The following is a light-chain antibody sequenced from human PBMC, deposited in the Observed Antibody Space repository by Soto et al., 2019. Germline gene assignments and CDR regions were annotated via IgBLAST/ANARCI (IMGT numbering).Light chain of an antibody. Sequence: DIQMTQSPSTLSASVGDGVTITCRARQSIGSWLAWYQQKPGEAPKLLISKATNLQSGVPSRFSGSGSGTDFSLTISSLQPVDSATYFCQQYNDFHYSFGTGTKLEI. CDR2: KAT. V-gene: IGKV1-5*03. CDR3: QQYNDFHYS. CDR1: QSIGSW. J-gene: IGKJ2*01.